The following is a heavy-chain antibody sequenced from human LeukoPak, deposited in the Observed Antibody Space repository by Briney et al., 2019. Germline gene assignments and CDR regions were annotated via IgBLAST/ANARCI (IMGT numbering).Heavy chain of an antibody. D-gene: IGHD5-24*01. V-gene: IGHV4-38-2*01. CDR3: ARHRGSSWLQVPDDAFDI. J-gene: IGHJ3*02. Sequence: SETLSLTCAVSGYSISSGYYWGWIRQPPGKGLEWIGSIYHSGSTYYNPSLKSRVTISVDTSKNQFSLKLSSVTAADTAVYYCARHRGSSWLQVPDDAFDIWGQGTMVTVSS. CDR1: GYSISSGYY. CDR2: IYHSGST.